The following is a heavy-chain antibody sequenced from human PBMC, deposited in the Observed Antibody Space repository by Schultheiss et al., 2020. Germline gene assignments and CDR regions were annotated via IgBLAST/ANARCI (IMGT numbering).Heavy chain of an antibody. CDR3: ARGNSSSWYYYYYGMDV. V-gene: IGHV4-34*01. D-gene: IGHD6-13*01. J-gene: IGHJ6*02. CDR1: GGSFSGYY. Sequence: SQTLSLTCAVYGGSFSGYYWSWIRQPPGKGLEWIGEINHSGSTNYNPSLKSRVTISVDTSKNQFSLKLSSVTAADTAVYYCARGNSSSWYYYYYGMDVWGQGTTVTVSS. CDR2: INHSGST.